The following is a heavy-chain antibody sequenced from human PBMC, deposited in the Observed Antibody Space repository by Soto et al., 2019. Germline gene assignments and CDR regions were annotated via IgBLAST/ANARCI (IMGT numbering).Heavy chain of an antibody. J-gene: IGHJ6*03. CDR1: GYSFTNDR. CDR2: SSAYNGNT. D-gene: IGHD6-19*01. Sequence: QDQVVQSGGEVTKPGSSVKVSCKASGYSFTNDRITWVRQAPGQGIEWMGWSSAYNGNTNYAQKFQSRVTMTTDASTSTAYMAVRSLRSDDTAVYYVARDRGVAPPVAGNTHYYYYMDVWGKGTTGTVSS. V-gene: IGHV1-18*01. CDR3: ARDRGVAPPVAGNTHYYYYMDV.